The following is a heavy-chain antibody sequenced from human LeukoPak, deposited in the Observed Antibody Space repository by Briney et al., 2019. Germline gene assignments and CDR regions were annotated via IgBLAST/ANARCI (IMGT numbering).Heavy chain of an antibody. D-gene: IGHD5-18*01. V-gene: IGHV3-7*01. Sequence: GESLRLSCAVSGFTFSSYWMSWVRQAPVKGLEWVANIKQDGSEKYYVDSVKGRFTISRDNAKNSLYLQMNSLRAEDTAVYYCARLDTAMVYYFDYWGQGTLVTVSS. CDR3: ARLDTAMVYYFDY. CDR2: IKQDGSEK. CDR1: GFTFSSYW. J-gene: IGHJ4*02.